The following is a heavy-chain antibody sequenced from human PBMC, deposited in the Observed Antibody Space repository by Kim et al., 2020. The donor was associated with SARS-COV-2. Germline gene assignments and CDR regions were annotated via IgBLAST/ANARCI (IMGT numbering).Heavy chain of an antibody. Sequence: SETLSLTCTVSGGSISSSSYYWGWIRQPPGKGLEWIGSIYYSGSTYYNPSLKSRVTISVDTSKNQFSLKLSSVTAADTAVYYCASWSPDYYDSSGSFDYWGQGTLVTVSS. CDR1: GGSISSSSYY. CDR2: IYYSGST. V-gene: IGHV4-39*01. D-gene: IGHD3-22*01. CDR3: ASWSPDYYDSSGSFDY. J-gene: IGHJ4*02.